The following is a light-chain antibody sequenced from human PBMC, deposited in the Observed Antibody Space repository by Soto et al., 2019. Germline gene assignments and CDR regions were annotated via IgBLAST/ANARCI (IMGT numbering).Light chain of an antibody. V-gene: IGKV3-15*01. Sequence: EIVRTQSPATLSVSPGERATLSCGASQIISNKLARYQQKPGQAPRLLIYGASTRATGIPARFSGSGSGTEFTLTISTLQSEDFAVSYCQEYNNWHPLTFGGGSKVDIK. J-gene: IGKJ4*01. CDR1: QIISNK. CDR3: QEYNNWHPLT. CDR2: GAS.